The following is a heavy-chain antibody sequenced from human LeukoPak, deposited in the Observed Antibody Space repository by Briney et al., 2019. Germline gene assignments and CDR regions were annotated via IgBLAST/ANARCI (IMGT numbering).Heavy chain of an antibody. CDR2: INPNSGGT. J-gene: IGHJ5*02. V-gene: IGHV1-2*02. Sequence: ASVKVSCKASGYTFTGYYMHWVRQAPGQGLEWMGWINPNSGGTNYAQKFQGRVTMTRDTSISTAYMELSRLRSDDTAVYYCARDRGGGIAARRIPWFDPWGQGTLVTVSS. D-gene: IGHD6-6*01. CDR3: ARDRGGGIAARRIPWFDP. CDR1: GYTFTGYY.